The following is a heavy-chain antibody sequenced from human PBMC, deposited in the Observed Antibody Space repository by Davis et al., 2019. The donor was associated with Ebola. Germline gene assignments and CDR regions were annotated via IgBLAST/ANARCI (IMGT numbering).Heavy chain of an antibody. CDR2: ISSSGSTI. Sequence: GESLKISCAASGFTFSDYYMSWIRQAPGKGLEWVSYISSSGSTIYYADSVKGRFTISRDNAKNSLYLQMNSLRSEDTAVYYCAAGTAYSSGSMDVWGQGTTVTVSS. CDR1: GFTFSDYY. V-gene: IGHV3-11*01. J-gene: IGHJ6*02. CDR3: AAGTAYSSGSMDV. D-gene: IGHD6-25*01.